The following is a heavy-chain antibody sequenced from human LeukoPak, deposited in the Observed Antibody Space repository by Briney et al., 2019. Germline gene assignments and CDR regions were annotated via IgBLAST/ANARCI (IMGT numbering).Heavy chain of an antibody. V-gene: IGHV3-33*01. CDR3: AREFYDSSGYYLFDY. J-gene: IGHJ4*02. Sequence: HPGGSLRLSCAASGFTFSSYGMHWVRQAPGKGLEWVAVIWYDGSNKYYADSVKGRFTISRDNSKNTLYLQMNSLRAEDTAVYYCAREFYDSSGYYLFDYWGQGTLVTVSS. CDR2: IWYDGSNK. CDR1: GFTFSSYG. D-gene: IGHD3-22*01.